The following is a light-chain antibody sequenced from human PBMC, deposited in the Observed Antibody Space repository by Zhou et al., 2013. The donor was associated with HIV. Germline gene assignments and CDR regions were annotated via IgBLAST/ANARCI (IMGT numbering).Light chain of an antibody. Sequence: QSALTQPPSASGSPGQSVTISCTGTSSDVGSYNYVSWYQQHPGKAPKLMIYGVSKRPSGVPDRFSGSKSGNTASLTVSGLQAEDEADYYCSSYAGSNTYVFGTGTQVTVL. CDR2: GVS. V-gene: IGLV2-8*01. CDR3: SSYAGSNTYV. CDR1: SSDVGSYNY. J-gene: IGLJ1*01.